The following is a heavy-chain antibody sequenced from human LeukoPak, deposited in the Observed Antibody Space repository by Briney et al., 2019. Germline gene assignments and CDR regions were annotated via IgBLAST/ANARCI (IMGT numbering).Heavy chain of an antibody. J-gene: IGHJ4*02. Sequence: GGSLRLSCAVSGFTFDDYAMHWVRQVPGKGLEWVSGINWNSDSIGYADSVKGRFTTSRDNAKNSLYLQMSSLRAEDTAVYYCARDHATYGSGRHYYFDYWGQGTLVTVSS. CDR3: ARDHATYGSGRHYYFDY. CDR2: INWNSDSI. D-gene: IGHD3-10*01. V-gene: IGHV3-9*01. CDR1: GFTFDDYA.